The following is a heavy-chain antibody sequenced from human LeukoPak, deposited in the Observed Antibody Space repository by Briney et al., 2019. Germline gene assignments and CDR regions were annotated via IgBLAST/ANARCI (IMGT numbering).Heavy chain of an antibody. CDR1: GFTLSSFE. D-gene: IGHD5-12*01. V-gene: IGHV3-48*03. J-gene: IGHJ3*01. CDR3: AREGYRGNSDAFDL. CDR2: MSSSGGTI. Sequence: HPGGSLRLSCAASGFTLSSFEMNWVRQAPGKGLEWVSYMSSSGGTIYYIDSVKGRFTISRDNAKNSLYLQMNSLRVEDTALYYCAREGYRGNSDAFDLWGQGTMVTVPS.